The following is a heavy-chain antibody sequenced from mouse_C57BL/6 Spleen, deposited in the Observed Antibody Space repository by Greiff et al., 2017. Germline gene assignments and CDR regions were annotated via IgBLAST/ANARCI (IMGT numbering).Heavy chain of an antibody. J-gene: IGHJ4*01. CDR1: GYTFTSYG. V-gene: IGHV1-81*01. CDR2: IYPRSGNT. D-gene: IGHD1-1*01. Sequence: VQLQQSGAELARPGASVKLSCKASGYTFTSYGISWVKQRTGQGLEWIGEIYPRSGNTYYNEKFKGKATLTADKSSSTAYMELRSLTSEDSAVYFCARSQAPYYYGSSLYAMDYWGQGTSVTVSS. CDR3: ARSQAPYYYGSSLYAMDY.